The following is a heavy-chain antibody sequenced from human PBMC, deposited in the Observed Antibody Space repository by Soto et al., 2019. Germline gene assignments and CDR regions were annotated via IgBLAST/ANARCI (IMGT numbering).Heavy chain of an antibody. V-gene: IGHV5-10-1*01. CDR2: IDPSDSYT. CDR3: ARDIAAAATPYYYYGMDV. Sequence: ESLKICCKGSGYSFTSYWISWVRQMPGKGLEWMGRIDPSDSYTNYSPSFQGHVTISADKSISTAYLQWSSLKASDTAMYYCARDIAAAATPYYYYGMDVWGQGTTVTVSS. J-gene: IGHJ6*02. CDR1: GYSFTSYW. D-gene: IGHD6-13*01.